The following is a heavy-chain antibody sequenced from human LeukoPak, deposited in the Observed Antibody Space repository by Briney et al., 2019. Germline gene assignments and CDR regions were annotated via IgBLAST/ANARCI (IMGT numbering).Heavy chain of an antibody. CDR1: GGSFSGYY. Sequence: SETLSLTCAVYGGSFSGYYWSWIRQPPGKGLEWIGEINHSGSTNYNPSLKSRVTISVDTSKNQFSLKLSSVTAADTAVYYCARDTRRGGNTDYWGQGTLVTVSS. D-gene: IGHD3-16*01. V-gene: IGHV4-34*01. CDR3: ARDTRRGGNTDY. J-gene: IGHJ4*02. CDR2: INHSGST.